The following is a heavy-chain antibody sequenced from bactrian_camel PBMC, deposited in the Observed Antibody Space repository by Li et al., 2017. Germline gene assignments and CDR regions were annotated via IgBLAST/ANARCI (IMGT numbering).Heavy chain of an antibody. CDR1: GYNYNL. J-gene: IGHJ4*01. D-gene: IGHD2*01. CDR2: IYTGGSST. V-gene: IGHV3S1*01. CDR3: AAGEVHRIWIGPLLTQLTPSDFTY. Sequence: HVQLVESGGDLVQAGGSLRVSCSVSGYNYNLVGWFRQAPGKEREGVAAIYTGGSSTFYLDSVKGRFTISEDMAKNTVYLEMNSLKPEDTAIYYCAAGEVHRIWIGPLLTQLTPSDFTYWGQGTQVTVS.